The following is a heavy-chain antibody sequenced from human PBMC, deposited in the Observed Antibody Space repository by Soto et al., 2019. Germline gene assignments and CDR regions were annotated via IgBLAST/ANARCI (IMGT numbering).Heavy chain of an antibody. Sequence: ASVKVSCKASGYTFTSYGISWVRQAPGQGLEWMGWISAYNGNTNYAQKLQGRVTMTTDTSTSTAYMELRSLRSDDTAVYYCARDARLTTRYYDFWSGYSKEYNWFDPWGQGTLVTVSS. CDR2: ISAYNGNT. V-gene: IGHV1-18*01. D-gene: IGHD3-3*01. J-gene: IGHJ5*02. CDR3: ARDARLTTRYYDFWSGYSKEYNWFDP. CDR1: GYTFTSYG.